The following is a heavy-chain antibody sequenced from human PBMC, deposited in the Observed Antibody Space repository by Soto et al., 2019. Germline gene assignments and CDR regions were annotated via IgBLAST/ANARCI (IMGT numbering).Heavy chain of an antibody. J-gene: IGHJ4*02. CDR1: GGSITTGGSY. V-gene: IGHV4-31*03. CDR3: ASAPAVDIVATIRVGTFDY. Sequence: PSETLSLTCTVSGGSITTGGSYWSWIRQHPGKGLEWIGNIYHSGNTYYNPSLKSRLTISVDTSKNHFSLMVDSVTAADTAVYYCASAPAVDIVATIRVGTFDYWGQGTLVTVSS. CDR2: IYHSGNT. D-gene: IGHD5-12*01.